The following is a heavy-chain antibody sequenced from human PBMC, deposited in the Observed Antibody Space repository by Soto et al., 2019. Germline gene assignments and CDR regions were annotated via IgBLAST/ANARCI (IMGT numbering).Heavy chain of an antibody. D-gene: IGHD4-17*01. CDR1: GFTFNTYA. CDR3: ARSPATYDYGGNSVFWYFDL. Sequence: QVQLVESGGGVVQPGRSLRLSCAASGFTFNTYAMHWVRQAPGKGLEWVAVISYDGSKKYYADSVQGRFTISRDNSKNALYLQMNSLRTEDTAVYSCARSPATYDYGGNSVFWYFDLWGRGTPVTVSS. J-gene: IGHJ2*01. V-gene: IGHV3-30-3*01. CDR2: ISYDGSKK.